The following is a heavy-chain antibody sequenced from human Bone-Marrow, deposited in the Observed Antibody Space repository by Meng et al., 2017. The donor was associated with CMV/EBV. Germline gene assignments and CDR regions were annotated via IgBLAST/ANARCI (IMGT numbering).Heavy chain of an antibody. D-gene: IGHD5-24*01. J-gene: IGHJ5*02. CDR1: GFTFSSYS. CDR2: ISSSGSTI. Sequence: GESLKISCAASGFTFSSYSMNWVRQAPGKGLEWVSSISSSGSTIYYADSVKGRFTISRDNAKNSLYLQMNSLRAEDTAVYYCARGVEMATITFPIGSLNWFDPWGQGTLVTVSS. CDR3: ARGVEMATITFPIGSLNWFDP. V-gene: IGHV3-21*01.